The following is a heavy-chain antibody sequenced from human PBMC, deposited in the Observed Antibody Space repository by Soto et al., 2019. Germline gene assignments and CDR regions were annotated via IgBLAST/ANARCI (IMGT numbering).Heavy chain of an antibody. CDR2: IFNSGTT. CDR3: ARDPVP. CDR1: GGSISRGGYH. J-gene: IGHJ5*02. Sequence: QVQLQESGPGLVKPSQTLSLTCTVSGGSISRGGYHWSWIRQQPGKGLGLIGYIFNSGTTYYNPSLKSRVTIAADPSKNQFSLKLSSVTAADTAVYYCARDPVPWGQGTPVTVSS. V-gene: IGHV4-31*03.